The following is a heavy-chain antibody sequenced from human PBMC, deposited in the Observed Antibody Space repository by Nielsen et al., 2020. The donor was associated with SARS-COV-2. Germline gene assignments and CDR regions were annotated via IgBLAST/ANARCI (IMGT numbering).Heavy chain of an antibody. D-gene: IGHD1-7*01. J-gene: IGHJ4*02. CDR3: AREGLFGITGTTWDY. Sequence: ASVKVSCKASGYTFTSYGISWVRQAPGQGLEWMGIINPSGGSTSYAQKFQGRVTMTRDTSTSTVYMELSSLRSEDTAVYYCAREGLFGITGTTWDYWGQGTLVTVSS. V-gene: IGHV1-46*01. CDR1: GYTFTSYG. CDR2: INPSGGST.